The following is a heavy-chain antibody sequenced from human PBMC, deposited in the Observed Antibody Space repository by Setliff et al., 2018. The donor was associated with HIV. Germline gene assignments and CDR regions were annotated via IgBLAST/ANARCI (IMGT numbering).Heavy chain of an antibody. CDR2: VYFSGRA. Sequence: ETLSLPCTVSGGSISSSSYYWAWIRQPPGKGLEYIGSVYFSGRAYYNPSLKSRVTISLDTSKNQFSLKLSSVTAADTAVYYCARLEYYYYMDVWGNGTTVTVSS. J-gene: IGHJ6*03. CDR3: ARLEYYYYMDV. V-gene: IGHV4-39*01. CDR1: GGSISSSSYY.